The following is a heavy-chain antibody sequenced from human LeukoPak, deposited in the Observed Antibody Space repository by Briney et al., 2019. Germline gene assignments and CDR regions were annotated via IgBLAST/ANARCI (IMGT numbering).Heavy chain of an antibody. CDR1: GGSISSSSYY. Sequence: SETLSLTCTVSGGSISSSSYYWGWIRQPPGKGLEWIGSIYYSGSTYYNPSLKSRVTISVDTSKNQFSLKLSSVTAADTAVYYCARRGRNYYDSSGYHNWFDPWGQGTLVTVSS. CDR3: ARRGRNYYDSSGYHNWFDP. D-gene: IGHD3-22*01. J-gene: IGHJ5*02. V-gene: IGHV4-39*01. CDR2: IYYSGST.